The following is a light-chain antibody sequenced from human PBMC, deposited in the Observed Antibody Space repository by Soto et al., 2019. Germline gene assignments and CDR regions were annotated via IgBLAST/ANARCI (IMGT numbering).Light chain of an antibody. CDR1: QNVGSY. Sequence: EIMLTQSPATLSFSPGDTATLSCRASQNVGSYLAWYQQKPGQAPRLLIYEIFKRATGIPARFSGSGSGTDFTLTISSLEPEDFAVYYCQHRDRWPPIITFGPGTTVDIK. J-gene: IGKJ3*01. V-gene: IGKV3-11*01. CDR3: QHRDRWPPIIT. CDR2: EIF.